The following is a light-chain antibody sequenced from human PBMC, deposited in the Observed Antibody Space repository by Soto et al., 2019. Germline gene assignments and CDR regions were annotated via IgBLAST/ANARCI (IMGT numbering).Light chain of an antibody. CDR1: ALAKQI. V-gene: IGLV3-25*03. J-gene: IGLJ2*01. CDR2: KDS. Sequence: SYELTQPPSVSVSPGQTARIICSGDALAKQIAYWYQQKPGQAPVLVIYKDSERPSGIPERFSGSNSGTTVTLNISGVQAEDEDDYYCQSADSSGTYRVFGGGTKLTVL. CDR3: QSADSSGTYRV.